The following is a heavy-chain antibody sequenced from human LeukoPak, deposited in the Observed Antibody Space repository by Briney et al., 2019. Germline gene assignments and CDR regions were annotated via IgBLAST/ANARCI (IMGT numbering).Heavy chain of an antibody. J-gene: IGHJ4*02. CDR1: GGSFSGYY. Sequence: PSETLSLTCAVYGGSFSGYYWSWIRQPPGKGLEWIGEINHSGSTNYNPSLKSRVTISVDTSKNQFSLKLSSVTAADTAVYYCARIQKRNLYYFDYWGQGALVTVSS. CDR2: INHSGST. V-gene: IGHV4-34*01. CDR3: ARIQKRNLYYFDY.